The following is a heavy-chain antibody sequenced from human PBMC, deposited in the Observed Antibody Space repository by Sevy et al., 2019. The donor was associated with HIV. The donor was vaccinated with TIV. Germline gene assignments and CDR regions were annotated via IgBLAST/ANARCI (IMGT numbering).Heavy chain of an antibody. CDR2: IFSDGTTK. J-gene: IGHJ4*02. V-gene: IGHV3-33*01. D-gene: IGHD2-21*02. CDR1: GFTFSNFG. CDR3: SRESGSDWYVDH. Sequence: GGSLRLSCAASGFTFSNFGMHWVRQAAGKGLEWVAAIFSDGTTKYYGDSVKGRFTISRDNSKNTLYLQMSRLTGEDTAVYYCSRESGSDWYVDHWRQGTLVTVSS.